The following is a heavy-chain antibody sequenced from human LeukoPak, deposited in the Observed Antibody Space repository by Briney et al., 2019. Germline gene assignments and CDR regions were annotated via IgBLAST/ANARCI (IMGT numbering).Heavy chain of an antibody. Sequence: GGSLRLSCAASGFTFSGSAMHWVRQASGKGLEWVGRIRSKANSYATAYAASVKGRFTISRDDSKNTAYLQMNSLKTEDTAVYYCAKELERTLLEYWGQGTLVTVSS. D-gene: IGHD1-1*01. J-gene: IGHJ4*02. CDR1: GFTFSGSA. CDR3: AKELERTLLEY. V-gene: IGHV3-73*01. CDR2: IRSKANSYAT.